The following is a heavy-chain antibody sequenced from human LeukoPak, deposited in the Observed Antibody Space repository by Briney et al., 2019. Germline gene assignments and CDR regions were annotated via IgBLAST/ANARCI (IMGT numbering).Heavy chain of an antibody. Sequence: ASVKVSCKASGYAFTSYGISWVRQAPGQGLEWMGWISAYNGNTNYAQKLQGRVTMTTDTSTSTAYMELRSLRSDDTAVYYCARVIVVPAAILLTIFDYWGQGTLVTVSS. CDR2: ISAYNGNT. J-gene: IGHJ4*02. V-gene: IGHV1-18*01. CDR1: GYAFTSYG. D-gene: IGHD2-2*02. CDR3: ARVIVVPAAILLTIFDY.